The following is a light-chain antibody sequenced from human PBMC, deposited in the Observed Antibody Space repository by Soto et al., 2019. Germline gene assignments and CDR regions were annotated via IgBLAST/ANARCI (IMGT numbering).Light chain of an antibody. CDR2: GKN. Sequence: SVLAQPPSASATPGQGVTISCSGSTSNIGSNYVYWYQQFPGTAPKLLIFGKNRRPSGVPDRFSGSKSDTSASLAISGLRSEDAADYYRAVWDESLRGYVFASGTKVNV. CDR1: TSNIGSNY. CDR3: AVWDESLRGYV. V-gene: IGLV1-47*02. J-gene: IGLJ1*01.